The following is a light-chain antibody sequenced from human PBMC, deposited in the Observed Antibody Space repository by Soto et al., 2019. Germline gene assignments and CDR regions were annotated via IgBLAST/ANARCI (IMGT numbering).Light chain of an antibody. V-gene: IGLV1-40*01. J-gene: IGLJ1*01. CDR1: SSSVGAIYD. CDR3: QSYDSGLSGV. Sequence: QSVLTQPPSVSGAPGQRVTISCTGSSSSVGAIYDVHWYQQLPGTAPKLLIYGNTNRPSGVPDRFSGSKSGTSALLAITGLQAEDEADYYCQSYDSGLSGVFGTGTQLTVL. CDR2: GNT.